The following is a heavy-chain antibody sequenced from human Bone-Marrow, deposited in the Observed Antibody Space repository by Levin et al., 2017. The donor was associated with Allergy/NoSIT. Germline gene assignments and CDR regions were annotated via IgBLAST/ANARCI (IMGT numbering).Heavy chain of an antibody. CDR3: TRDNSPPGIVVIPGAVDKQNWFDP. CDR1: GYTFTDYA. CDR2: INTNTGSP. J-gene: IGHJ5*02. V-gene: IGHV7-4-1*02. Sequence: PRASVKVSCKVSGYTFTDYAIHWVRQAPGQGLEWMGWINTNTGSPTYAPAFIGRFVLSLDTSVTTAYLQINSLKAEDTGVYFCTRDNSPPGIVVIPGAVDKQNWFDPWGQGTLVTVSS. D-gene: IGHD2-2*01.